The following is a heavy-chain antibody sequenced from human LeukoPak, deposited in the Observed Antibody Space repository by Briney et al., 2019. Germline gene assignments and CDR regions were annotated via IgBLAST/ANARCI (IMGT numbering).Heavy chain of an antibody. CDR3: ARASNYRFDY. V-gene: IGHV3-74*01. CDR2: INSDGSPI. Sequence: AGGSLRLSCVASGFTFSSSWMHWVRQPPGKGLEWVSRINSDGSPIDYADYVKGRFTISTDNAKNTLYLQMNSLRAEDTAVYYCARASNYRFDYWGQGSLVTVSS. D-gene: IGHD4-11*01. CDR1: GFTFSSSW. J-gene: IGHJ4*02.